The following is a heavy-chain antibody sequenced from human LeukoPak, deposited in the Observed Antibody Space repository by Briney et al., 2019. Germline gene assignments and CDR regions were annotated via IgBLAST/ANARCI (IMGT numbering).Heavy chain of an antibody. CDR2: IKSKTDGGTT. Sequence: GSLRLSCAASGFTFSNAWMSWVRQAPGKGLEWVGRIKSKTDGGTTDYAAPVKGRFTISRDDSKNTLYLQMNSLKTEDTAVYYCTTEYDFWSGYDPYNWFDPWGQGTLVTVSS. J-gene: IGHJ5*02. CDR3: TTEYDFWSGYDPYNWFDP. D-gene: IGHD3-3*01. V-gene: IGHV3-15*01. CDR1: GFTFSNAW.